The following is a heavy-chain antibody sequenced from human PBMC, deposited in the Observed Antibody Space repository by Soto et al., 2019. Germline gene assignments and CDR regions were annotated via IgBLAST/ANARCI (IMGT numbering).Heavy chain of an antibody. J-gene: IGHJ5*02. D-gene: IGHD6-19*01. CDR1: GYSCTTYW. V-gene: IGHV5-10-1*01. CDR2: IHPSDYYT. Sequence: EVQLVQSGAEVKKPGESLRISCKGAGYSCTTYWITWVRQMPGKGLEWMGRIHPSDYYTNDSPAFQRHVTISDDKSISTAYLQWSSLKASDTAMYYCARRDGYTSGWYDNWFDPWGQGTLVTVSS. CDR3: ARRDGYTSGWYDNWFDP.